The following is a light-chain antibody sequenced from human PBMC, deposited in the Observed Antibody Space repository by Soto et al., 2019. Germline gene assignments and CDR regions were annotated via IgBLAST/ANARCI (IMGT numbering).Light chain of an antibody. V-gene: IGKV3-20*01. Sequence: EIVLTQSPGTLSLSPGERATLSCRASQSVSSSYLAWYQQKPGQAPGLLIYGASSRATGIPDRFSGSGSGTDFTLTISRLEPEDFAVYYCQQYGSSTETFGQGTKVDIK. CDR2: GAS. CDR1: QSVSSSY. CDR3: QQYGSSTET. J-gene: IGKJ1*01.